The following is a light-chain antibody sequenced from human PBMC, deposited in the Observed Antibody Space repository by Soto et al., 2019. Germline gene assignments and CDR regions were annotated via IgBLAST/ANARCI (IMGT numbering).Light chain of an antibody. V-gene: IGKV3D-20*01. J-gene: IGKJ4*01. CDR3: QQYDNSAPLS. Sequence: ELVLTQSPATLSLSPGDRATHSCGASQSVRSSYVAWYQQKAGLAPRLLIYDGSSRASGIPDRFSGSGSGTDFTLTIGRLEPEDFALYYCQQYDNSAPLSFGGVTKVEMK. CDR2: DGS. CDR1: QSVRSSY.